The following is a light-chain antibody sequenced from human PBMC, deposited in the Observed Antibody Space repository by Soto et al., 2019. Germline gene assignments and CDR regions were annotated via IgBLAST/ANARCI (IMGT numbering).Light chain of an antibody. CDR2: EVS. J-gene: IGLJ1*01. CDR1: SSDVGAYDF. CDR3: SSYSNTRTVV. Sequence: QSVLTQPASVSGSPGQSITISCTGTSSDVGAYDFVSWYQQRPGKAPKFMIYEVSNRPSGVSDRFSASKSGNTASLTISGIQAEDEAEYFCSSYSNTRTVVFGTGTKLTVL. V-gene: IGLV2-14*01.